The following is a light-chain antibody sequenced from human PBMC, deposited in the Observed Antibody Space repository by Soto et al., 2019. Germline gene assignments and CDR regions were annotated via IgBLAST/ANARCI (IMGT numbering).Light chain of an antibody. CDR1: SSDVGGYNY. J-gene: IGLJ2*01. V-gene: IGLV2-14*03. CDR3: SSYTSSSTVV. CDR2: DVS. Sequence: QSALTQPASVSGSPGQSIAISCTGTSSDVGGYNYVSCYQQHPGKAPKLIIYDVSNRPSGVSNRLSGSKSGNTASLTISGLQAEDEADYYCSSYTSSSTVVFGGGTKLTVL.